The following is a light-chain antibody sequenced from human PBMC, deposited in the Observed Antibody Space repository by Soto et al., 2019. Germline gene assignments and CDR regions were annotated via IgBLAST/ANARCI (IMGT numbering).Light chain of an antibody. Sequence: EIVMTQSPATLSVSPGERATLSFRASQSVSSNLAWYQQKPGQAPRLLIYGASTRATGIPARFSGSGSGTDFTLTISSLQPEDFAVYYCQQDYNLPPFGQGTKVDIK. J-gene: IGKJ1*01. V-gene: IGKV3-15*01. CDR1: QSVSSN. CDR3: QQDYNLPP. CDR2: GAS.